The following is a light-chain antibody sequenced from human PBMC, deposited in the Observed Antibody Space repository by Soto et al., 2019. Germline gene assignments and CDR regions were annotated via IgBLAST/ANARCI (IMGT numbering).Light chain of an antibody. V-gene: IGKV3-20*01. CDR2: GAS. J-gene: IGKJ1*01. Sequence: IVLTQSPATLSLSPGERATLSCRASQSVSSYLAWYQQQPGQAPRLLIYGASNRATGIPDRISGSGSGTDFPPTISRLEPEVFAVYYCQHYGSSGTFGQGTKVDIK. CDR3: QHYGSSGT. CDR1: QSVSSY.